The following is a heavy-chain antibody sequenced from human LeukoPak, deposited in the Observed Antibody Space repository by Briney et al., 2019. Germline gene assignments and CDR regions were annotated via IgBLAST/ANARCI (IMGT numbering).Heavy chain of an antibody. J-gene: IGHJ4*02. D-gene: IGHD6-13*01. V-gene: IGHV1-2*06. CDR3: ARPPLSSWYNMLN. CDR1: GYTFTGYY. Sequence: ASVKVSCKASGYTFTGYYMHWVRQAPGQGLEWMGRINPNSGGTNYAQKFQGRVTMTRDTSISTAYMELSRLRSDDTAVYYCARPPLSSWYNMLNWGQGTLVTVSS. CDR2: INPNSGGT.